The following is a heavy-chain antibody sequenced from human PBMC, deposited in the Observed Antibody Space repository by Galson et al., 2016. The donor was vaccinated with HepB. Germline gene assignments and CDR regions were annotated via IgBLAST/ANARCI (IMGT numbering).Heavy chain of an antibody. D-gene: IGHD1-26*01. V-gene: IGHV3-53*01. CDR1: GFTLRGNY. CDR2: IYTDDTI. J-gene: IGHJ4*02. Sequence: SLRLSCAASGFTLRGNYMSWVRQAPGKGLEGVSLIYTDDTIYYADSVTGRFTLSRDDSKNTLYLQMNSLRAEDTAVYYCAQDLLKEVGDTWGQGTLVTVSS. CDR3: AQDLLKEVGDT.